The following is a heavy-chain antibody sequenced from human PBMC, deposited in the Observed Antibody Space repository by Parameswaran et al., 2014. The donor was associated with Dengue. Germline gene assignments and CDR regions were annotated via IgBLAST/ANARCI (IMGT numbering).Heavy chain of an antibody. J-gene: IGHJ4*02. CDR2: ISSSGSTI. CDR3: ARDGNDYSNYRYDY. V-gene: IGHV3-11*01. D-gene: IGHD4-11*01. Sequence: VRQAPGKGLEWVSYISSSGSTIYYADSVKGRFTISRDNAKNSLYLQMNSLRAEDTAVYYCARDGNDYSNYRYDYWGQGTLVTVSS.